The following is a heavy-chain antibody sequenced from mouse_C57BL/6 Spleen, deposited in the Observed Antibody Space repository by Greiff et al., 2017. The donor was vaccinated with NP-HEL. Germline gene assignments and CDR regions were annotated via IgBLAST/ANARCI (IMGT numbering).Heavy chain of an antibody. Sequence: VQLQQSGPELVKPGASVKISCKASGYTFTDYYMNWVKQSHGKSLEWIGDINPNNGGTSYNQKFKGKATLTVDKSSSTAYMELRSLTSEDSAVYYCAISAYYSNYDYAMDYWGQGTSVTVSS. CDR2: INPNNGGT. V-gene: IGHV1-26*01. J-gene: IGHJ4*01. CDR3: AISAYYSNYDYAMDY. D-gene: IGHD2-5*01. CDR1: GYTFTDYY.